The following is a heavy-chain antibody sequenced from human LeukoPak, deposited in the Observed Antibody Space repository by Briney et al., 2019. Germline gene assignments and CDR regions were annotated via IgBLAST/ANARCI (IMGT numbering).Heavy chain of an antibody. V-gene: IGHV1-2*02. CDR1: GYTFTGYY. CDR3: ARAAEIAVASTRYYYYGMDV. Sequence: GASVKVSCKASGYTFTGYYMHWVRQAPGQGLEWMGWINPNSGGTNYAQKFQGRVTMTRDTSISTAYMELSRLRSDDTAVYYCARAAEIAVASTRYYYYGMDVWGQGTTVTVSS. J-gene: IGHJ6*02. D-gene: IGHD6-19*01. CDR2: INPNSGGT.